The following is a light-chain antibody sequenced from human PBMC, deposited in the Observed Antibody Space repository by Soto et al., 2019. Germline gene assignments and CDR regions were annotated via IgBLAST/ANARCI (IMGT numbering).Light chain of an antibody. CDR2: GNS. CDR1: SSNIGAGYD. CDR3: QSYDSSLSGPEHV. V-gene: IGLV1-40*01. J-gene: IGLJ1*01. Sequence: QSVLTQPPSVSGAPGQRVTISCTGSSSNIGAGYDVHWYQQLPGTAPKLLIYGNSNRPSGVPDRFSGSKSGTSASLAITGLQAEDEADYYCQSYDSSLSGPEHVFGTGTKVTVL.